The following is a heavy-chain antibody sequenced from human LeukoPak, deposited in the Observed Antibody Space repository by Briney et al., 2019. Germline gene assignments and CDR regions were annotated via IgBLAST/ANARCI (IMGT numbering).Heavy chain of an antibody. D-gene: IGHD6-13*01. CDR1: GGSFSGYY. V-gene: IGHV4-34*01. Sequence: SETLSLTCAVYGGSFSGYYWSWIRQPPGKGLEWIGEINHSGSTNYNPSLKSRVTISVDTSKNQFSLKLSSVTAADTAVYYCARDGTAAGLDDAFDILGQGTMVTVSS. CDR2: INHSGST. CDR3: ARDGTAAGLDDAFDI. J-gene: IGHJ3*02.